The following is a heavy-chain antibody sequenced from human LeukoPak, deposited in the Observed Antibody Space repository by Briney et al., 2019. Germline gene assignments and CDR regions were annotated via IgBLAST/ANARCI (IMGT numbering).Heavy chain of an antibody. CDR3: ATAVATTEIDY. J-gene: IGHJ4*02. CDR2: VDPEDGET. Sequence: ASVKVSCKVSGYTFTDYYMHWVQQAPGKGLEWMGLVDPEDGETIYAEKFQGRVTINADTSTDTAYMELSSLRSEDTAVYYCATAVATTEIDYWGQGTLVTVSS. CDR1: GYTFTDYY. D-gene: IGHD4-23*01. V-gene: IGHV1-69-2*01.